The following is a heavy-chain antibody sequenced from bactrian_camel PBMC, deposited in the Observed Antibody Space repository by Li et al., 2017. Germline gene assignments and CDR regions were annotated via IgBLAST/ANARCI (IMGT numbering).Heavy chain of an antibody. J-gene: IGHJ6*01. CDR1: GYTYSGHC. V-gene: IGHV3S1*01. CDR2: IATGSGNT. D-gene: IGHD2*01. Sequence: HVQLVESGGGSVQAGGSLRLSCAFSGYTYSGHCMGWSRQAPGKEREGVARIATGSGNTYYADSVKGRFTISQDNAKNTVYLLMNSLKPVDTAMYYCAARGPYCYTKLSVRDFTYWGQGTQVTVS. CDR3: AARGPYCYTKLSVRDFTY.